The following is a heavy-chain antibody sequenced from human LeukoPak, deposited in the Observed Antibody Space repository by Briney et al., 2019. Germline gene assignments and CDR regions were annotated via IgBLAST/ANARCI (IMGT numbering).Heavy chain of an antibody. CDR3: AREGGSGWSFDY. Sequence: GGSLRLSCAASGFTFGSYAMHWVRQAPGKGLEWVAVISYDGSNKYYADSVKGRFTISRDNSKNTLYLQMNSLRAEDTAVYYCAREGGSGWSFDYWGQGTLVTVSS. CDR1: GFTFGSYA. J-gene: IGHJ4*02. V-gene: IGHV3-30*04. D-gene: IGHD6-19*01. CDR2: ISYDGSNK.